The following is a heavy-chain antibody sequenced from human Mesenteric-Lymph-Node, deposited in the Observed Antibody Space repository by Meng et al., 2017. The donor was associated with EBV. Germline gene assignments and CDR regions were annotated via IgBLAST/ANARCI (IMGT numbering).Heavy chain of an antibody. CDR3: AKANSSGRSSWFDP. D-gene: IGHD3-10*01. CDR2: VFHSGTT. CDR1: GVYITTYNW. Sequence: VLPPESGPALVRPSVSLSLTFAVAGVYITTYNWWSWVGQSHGKGLEWIGEVFHSGTTNSNASLRSRLTISVDKSKNQFSLKLTSVTAADTAVYYCAKANSSGRSSWFDPWGQGTLVTVSS. J-gene: IGHJ5*02. V-gene: IGHV4-4*02.